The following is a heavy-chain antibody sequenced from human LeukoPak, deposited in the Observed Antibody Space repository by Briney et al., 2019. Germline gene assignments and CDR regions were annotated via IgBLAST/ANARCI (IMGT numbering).Heavy chain of an antibody. Sequence: GSLRLSCAASGFTFSSYSMNWVRQAPGKGLEWIGNINYSGNTQYNPSLKSRVTISVDTSKNQFSLKLSSVTAADTAVYYCARYSGYDPRWWFDPWGQGTLVTVSS. CDR2: INYSGNT. CDR1: GFTFSSYS. D-gene: IGHD5-12*01. J-gene: IGHJ5*02. CDR3: ARYSGYDPRWWFDP. V-gene: IGHV4-34*01.